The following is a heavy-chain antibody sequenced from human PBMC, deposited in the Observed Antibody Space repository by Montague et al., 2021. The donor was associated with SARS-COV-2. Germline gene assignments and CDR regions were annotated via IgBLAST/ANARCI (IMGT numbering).Heavy chain of an antibody. CDR1: GGSFSGYY. CDR2: INHSGST. J-gene: IGHJ3*02. Sequence: SETLSLTCAVSGGSFSGYYWCWICMPPGQGLERNGEINHSGSTNYNPTLTSRVTISVDTSKNQFSLKLSSVTAADTAVYYCAIPMVRGFSRAFDIWGQGTMVTVSS. V-gene: IGHV4-34*01. CDR3: AIPMVRGFSRAFDI. D-gene: IGHD3-10*01.